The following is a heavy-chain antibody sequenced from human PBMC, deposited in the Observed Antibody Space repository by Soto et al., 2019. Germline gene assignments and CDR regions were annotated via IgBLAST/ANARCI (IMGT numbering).Heavy chain of an antibody. J-gene: IGHJ5*02. Sequence: ASVKVSSKAPADTITRSYIHWLPQPPGHELQGMGIIKPNAGSTTFAQTFQGRSTMTTDTSTSTFYMELRSLRSEDTAVYYCARSSGGVFGIIIEGSSWLAPWGQGSLVTVSS. D-gene: IGHD3-16*02. CDR2: IKPNAGST. V-gene: IGHV1-46*01. CDR1: ADTITRSY. CDR3: ARSSGGVFGIIIEGSSWLAP.